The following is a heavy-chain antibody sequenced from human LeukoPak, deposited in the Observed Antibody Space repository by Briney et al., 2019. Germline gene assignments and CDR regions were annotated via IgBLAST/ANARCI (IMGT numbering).Heavy chain of an antibody. D-gene: IGHD3-16*01. CDR2: ISSSSSYI. Sequence: GGSLRLSCAASGFTFSSYSMNWVRQAPGKGLEWVSSISSSSSYIYYADSVKGRFTISRDNPKNTLELQMTDMRAEDTAVYYCLGGMKSGNAFDLWGQGTMVTVSS. CDR3: LGGMKSGNAFDL. J-gene: IGHJ3*01. CDR1: GFTFSSYS. V-gene: IGHV3-21*01.